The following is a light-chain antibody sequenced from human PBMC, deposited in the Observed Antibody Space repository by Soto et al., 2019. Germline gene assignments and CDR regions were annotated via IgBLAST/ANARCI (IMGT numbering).Light chain of an antibody. V-gene: IGKV1-6*01. J-gene: IGKJ1*01. CDR1: QDIKND. Sequence: AIPMTQAPSSLSASVTDRVTITCRASQDIKNDLGWYQQKPGKAPELLICAASSLQSGVPSRFSGSGSGTHFTLTISSLQPEDVATYYCLHDYSFPWTFGQGTKVEIK. CDR3: LHDYSFPWT. CDR2: AAS.